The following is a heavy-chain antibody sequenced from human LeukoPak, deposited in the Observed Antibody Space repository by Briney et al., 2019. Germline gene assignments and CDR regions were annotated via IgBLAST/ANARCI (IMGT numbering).Heavy chain of an antibody. CDR1: RLSLGRHW. D-gene: IGHD3-3*01. J-gene: IGHJ4*02. Sequence: GGSRIPSGLLSRLSLGRHWMDCVRQAPGKGLVWVSHINSDGSDTSYADSVKGRFPISRDNAKNTLCLQMNSLRAEDTAVYSSVRGDFGVLFDYWGQGSLVTVSS. CDR2: INSDGSDT. V-gene: IGHV3-74*01. CDR3: VRGDFGVLFDY.